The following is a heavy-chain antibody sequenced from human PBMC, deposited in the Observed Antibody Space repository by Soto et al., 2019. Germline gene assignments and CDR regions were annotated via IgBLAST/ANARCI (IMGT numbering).Heavy chain of an antibody. Sequence: GKGLEWVSAISGSGGSTSYADSVKGRCTISRDNSKNTLYLQMNSLRAEDTAVYYCAKSFLFQGGDGIRHLCTVSAVLLNRSSDL. D-gene: IGHD1-1*01. J-gene: IGHJ2*01. CDR3: AKSFLFQGGDGIRHLCTVSAVLLNRSSDL. CDR2: ISGSGGST. V-gene: IGHV3-23*01.